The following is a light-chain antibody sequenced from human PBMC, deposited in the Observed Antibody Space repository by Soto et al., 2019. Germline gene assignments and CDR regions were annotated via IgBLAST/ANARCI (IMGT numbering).Light chain of an antibody. CDR3: SSYTSSSTLYV. CDR1: SSDVGGYNY. CDR2: DVS. J-gene: IGLJ1*01. Sequence: QSVLTQPASVSGSPGQSITISCTGTSSDVGGYNYVSWYQQHPGKAPKLMIYDVSNRPSGVSNRFSGSKSGNTASLTISGIKAEDEADYYCSSYTSSSTLYVFGTGTKLTVL. V-gene: IGLV2-14*01.